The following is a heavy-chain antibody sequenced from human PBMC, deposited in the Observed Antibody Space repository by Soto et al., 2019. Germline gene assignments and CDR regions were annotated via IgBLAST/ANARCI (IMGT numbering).Heavy chain of an antibody. D-gene: IGHD3-3*01. Sequence: ASVKVSCKASGYTFTGYYMHWVRQAPGQGLEWMGWINPNSGGTNYAQKFQGWVTMTRDTSISTAYMELSRLRSDDTAVYYCAKIPSITIFGVVTSGPDYYYGMDVWGQGTTVTVSS. V-gene: IGHV1-2*04. CDR3: AKIPSITIFGVVTSGPDYYYGMDV. J-gene: IGHJ6*02. CDR1: GYTFTGYY. CDR2: INPNSGGT.